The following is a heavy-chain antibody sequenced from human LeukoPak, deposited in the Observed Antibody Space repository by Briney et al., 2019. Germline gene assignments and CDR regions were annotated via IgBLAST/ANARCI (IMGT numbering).Heavy chain of an antibody. CDR2: IVVGSGNT. V-gene: IGHV1-58*01. CDR1: GFSFTNSA. D-gene: IGHD3-22*01. CDR3: ARNYYDSSGYYYAEYFQH. J-gene: IGHJ1*01. Sequence: GASVKVSCKASGFSFTNSAVQWVRQARGQRLEWIGWIVVGSGNTIYVQKFQERVTITRDMSTSTAYMELSSLRSEDTAVYYCARNYYDSSGYYYAEYFQHWGQGTLVTVSS.